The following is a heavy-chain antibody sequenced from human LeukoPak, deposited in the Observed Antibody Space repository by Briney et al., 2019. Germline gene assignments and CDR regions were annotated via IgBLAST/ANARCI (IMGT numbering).Heavy chain of an antibody. CDR1: GYTFTSYD. CDR2: MNPNSGNT. V-gene: IGHV1-8*01. CDR3: ARGPFVSIVATNDY. D-gene: IGHD5-12*01. Sequence: ASVKVSCKASGYTFTSYDISWVRQATGQGLEWMGWMNPNSGNTGYAQKFQGRVTMTRNTSISTAYMELSSLRSEDTAVYYCARGPFVSIVATNDYWGQGTLVTVSS. J-gene: IGHJ4*02.